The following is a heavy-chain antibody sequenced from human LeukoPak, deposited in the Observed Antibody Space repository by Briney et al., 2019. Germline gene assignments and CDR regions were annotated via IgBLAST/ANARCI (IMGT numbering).Heavy chain of an antibody. CDR3: ARGWDSSGQIPFFY. D-gene: IGHD3-22*01. Sequence: SVKVSCKASGGTFSSYAISWVRQAPGQGLEWMGGIIPIFGTANYAQKFQGRVTIAADASTSTAYMELSSLRSEDAAVYYCARGWDSSGQIPFFYWGQGTLVTVSS. J-gene: IGHJ4*02. CDR1: GGTFSSYA. CDR2: IIPIFGTA. V-gene: IGHV1-69*13.